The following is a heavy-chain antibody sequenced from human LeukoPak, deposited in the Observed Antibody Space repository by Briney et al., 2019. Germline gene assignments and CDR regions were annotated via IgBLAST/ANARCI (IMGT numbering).Heavy chain of an antibody. CDR2: INPNSGGT. D-gene: IGHD4-17*01. CDR3: ARPTTVTDYDACDI. J-gene: IGHJ3*02. V-gene: IGHV1-2*02. Sequence: ASVKVSCKASGYTFTGYYMHWVRQAPGQGLEWMGWINPNSGGTNYAQKFQGRVTMTRDTSISTAYMELSSLRSDDTAVYYCARPTTVTDYDACDIWGQGTKFTVSS. CDR1: GYTFTGYY.